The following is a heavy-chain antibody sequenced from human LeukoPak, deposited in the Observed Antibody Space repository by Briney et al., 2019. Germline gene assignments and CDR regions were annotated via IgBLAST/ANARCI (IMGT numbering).Heavy chain of an antibody. V-gene: IGHV3-23*01. J-gene: IGHJ5*02. CDR2: ISTSGGRT. CDR3: AKIYYASWSYDWFGP. D-gene: IGHD3-10*01. CDR1: GLTFSNWA. Sequence: GGSLRLFCAASGLTFSNWAMSWVRQAPGKGLEWVSAISTSGGRTFYADSVKGRFTISRDNSKNTLYLQMNSLTAEDTAVYHCAKIYYASWSYDWFGPWGQGTLVTVSS.